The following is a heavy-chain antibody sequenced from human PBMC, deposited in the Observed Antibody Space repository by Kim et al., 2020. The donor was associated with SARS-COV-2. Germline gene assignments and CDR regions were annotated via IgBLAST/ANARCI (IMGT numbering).Heavy chain of an antibody. CDR1: GFTFNTYG. V-gene: IGHV3-30*18. CDR3: VKVEHYFDSSGSYDNYNYYGMDV. J-gene: IGHJ6*02. CDR2: ITYDGINK. D-gene: IGHD3-22*01. Sequence: GGSLRLSCAASGFTFNTYGMHWVRQAPGKGLEWLALITYDGINKYYVDSVKGRFNISRDNSKNTLYLQMNSLRAEDTAVYYCVKVEHYFDSSGSYDNYNYYGMDVWGQGTTVTVSS.